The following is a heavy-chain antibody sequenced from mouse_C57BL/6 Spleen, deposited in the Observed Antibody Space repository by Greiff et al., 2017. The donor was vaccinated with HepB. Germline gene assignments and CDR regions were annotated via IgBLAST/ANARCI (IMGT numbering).Heavy chain of an antibody. J-gene: IGHJ4*01. V-gene: IGHV7-1*01. CDR2: SRNKANDYTT. CDR3: ARGYYDGSSYDYAMDY. CDR1: GFTFSDFY. Sequence: EVKLMESGGGLVQSGRSLRLSCATSGFTFSDFYMEWVRQAPGKGLEWIAASRNKANDYTTEYSASVKGRFIVSRDTSQSILYLQMNALRAEDTAIYYCARGYYDGSSYDYAMDYWGQGTSVTVSS. D-gene: IGHD1-1*01.